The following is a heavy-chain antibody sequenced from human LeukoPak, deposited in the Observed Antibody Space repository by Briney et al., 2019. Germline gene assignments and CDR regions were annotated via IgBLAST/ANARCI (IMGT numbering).Heavy chain of an antibody. CDR2: IYYSGST. Sequence: PSETLSLTCTVSGGSISNNYWGWIRQPPGKGLEWIGYIYYSGSTIYNPSLKSRVTISLDTSRNHVSLKLSSVTAADTAVYYCARLGVVAATLDPWGQGTLVTVSS. D-gene: IGHD2-15*01. V-gene: IGHV4-59*08. J-gene: IGHJ5*02. CDR3: ARLGVVAATLDP. CDR1: GGSISNNY.